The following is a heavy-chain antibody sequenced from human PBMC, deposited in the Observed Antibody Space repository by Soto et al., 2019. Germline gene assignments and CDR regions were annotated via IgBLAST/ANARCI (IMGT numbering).Heavy chain of an antibody. Sequence: GASVKVSCKASGYTFTGYYMHWVRQAPGQGLEWMGWINPNSGGTNYAQKFQGWVTMTRDTSISTAYMELSRLRSDDTAVYYCARVGMATINNKDAFDIWGQGTMVTVSS. J-gene: IGHJ3*02. CDR1: GYTFTGYY. CDR3: ARVGMATINNKDAFDI. V-gene: IGHV1-2*04. D-gene: IGHD5-12*01. CDR2: INPNSGGT.